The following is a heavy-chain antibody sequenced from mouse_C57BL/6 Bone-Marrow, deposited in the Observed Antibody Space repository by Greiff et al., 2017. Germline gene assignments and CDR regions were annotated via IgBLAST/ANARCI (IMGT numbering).Heavy chain of an antibody. J-gene: IGHJ1*03. CDR3: TTKRYFDV. Sequence: EVQLQQSGAELVRPGASVKLSCTASGFNITDDYMHWVKQRPEQGLEWIGWIDPENGDTDYASKFQGKATITADTSSNTAYLQLSSLTSEDTAVYYCTTKRYFDVWGTGTTVTVSS. CDR2: IDPENGDT. CDR1: GFNITDDY. V-gene: IGHV14-4*01.